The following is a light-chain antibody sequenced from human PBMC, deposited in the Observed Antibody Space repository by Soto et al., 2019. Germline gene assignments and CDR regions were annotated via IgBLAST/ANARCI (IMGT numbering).Light chain of an antibody. Sequence: QSALTQVASVSGSPGQSITISCTGTSSDVGTFNLVSWYQQHPGKAPRLMIYEVIKRPSGVSNRFSGSKSGNTASLTISGLQAEDEADYYCCSYAGSSVHVFGTGTKLTVL. V-gene: IGLV2-23*02. CDR2: EVI. J-gene: IGLJ1*01. CDR1: SSDVGTFNL. CDR3: CSYAGSSVHV.